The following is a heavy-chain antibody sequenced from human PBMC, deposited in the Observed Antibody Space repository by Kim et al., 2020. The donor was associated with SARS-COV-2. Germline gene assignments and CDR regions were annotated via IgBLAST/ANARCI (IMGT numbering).Heavy chain of an antibody. J-gene: IGHJ6*02. CDR1: GDSISNSPYY. CDR2: IYYSGIT. V-gene: IGHV4-39*01. CDR3: GRHYRTRGAAEGSDV. D-gene: IGHD3-10*01. Sequence: SETLSLTCTVSGDSISNSPYYWGWIRQPPGKGLEWIGSIYYSGITYYNPSLKGRLIMSVDTSKNQFSLKLSSVTAADTAIYSCGRHYRTRGAAEGSDVWGRGTTVTVSS.